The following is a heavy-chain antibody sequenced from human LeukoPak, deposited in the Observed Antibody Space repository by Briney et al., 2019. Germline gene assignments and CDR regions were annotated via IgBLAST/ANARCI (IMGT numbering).Heavy chain of an antibody. Sequence: SETLSLTCTVSGGSISSYYWSWIRQPAGKGLEWIGRIYTSGSTNYNPSLKSRVTMSVDTSKNQFSLKLSSVTAADTAVYYCAKAQPSSSWGTWAFDIWGQGTMVTVSS. J-gene: IGHJ3*02. V-gene: IGHV4-4*07. CDR3: AKAQPSSSWGTWAFDI. D-gene: IGHD6-13*01. CDR1: GGSISSYY. CDR2: IYTSGST.